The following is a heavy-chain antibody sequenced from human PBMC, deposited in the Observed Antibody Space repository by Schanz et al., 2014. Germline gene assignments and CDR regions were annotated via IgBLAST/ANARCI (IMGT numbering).Heavy chain of an antibody. Sequence: QVQLVQSGAEVKKPGASVKVSCKASGYTFIDYYMHWVRQAPGQGLEWVGWIDPNGGATNHAQKFQGRVTMTSDTSITTVYMEVNSLTSDDTAVFYCARTASHDVWRGYIPHYAFDLWGQGTVVIVSS. CDR3: ARTASHDVWRGYIPHYAFDL. J-gene: IGHJ3*01. V-gene: IGHV1-2*02. CDR2: IDPNGGAT. D-gene: IGHD3-3*01. CDR1: GYTFIDYY.